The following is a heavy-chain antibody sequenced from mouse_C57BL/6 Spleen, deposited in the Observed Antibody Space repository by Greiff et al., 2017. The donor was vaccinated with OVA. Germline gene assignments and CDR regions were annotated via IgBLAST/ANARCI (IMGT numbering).Heavy chain of an antibody. V-gene: IGHV5-17*01. CDR3: ARRGNIYYDYDGPPFDY. J-gene: IGHJ2*01. CDR1: GFTFSDYG. D-gene: IGHD2-4*01. Sequence: EVQLQESGGGLVKPGGSLKLSCAASGFTFSDYGMHWVRQAPEKGLEWVAYISSGSSTIYYADTVKGRFTISRDNAKNTLFLQRTSLRSEDTAMYYCARRGNIYYDYDGPPFDYWGQGTTLTVSS. CDR2: ISSGSSTI.